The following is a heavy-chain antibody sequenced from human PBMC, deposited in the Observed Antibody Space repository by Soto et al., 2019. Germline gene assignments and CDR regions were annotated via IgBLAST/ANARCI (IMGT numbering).Heavy chain of an antibody. D-gene: IGHD1-26*01. CDR3: ARQRPTDGRWEFANYYGMDV. J-gene: IGHJ6*02. Sequence: SETLSLTCTVSGGSISDSHYYWSWIRQPPGKGLEWIGEIIHSESTKYNPSLKSRVTISVDTSKNQFSLKLSSVTAADTAVYYCARQRPTDGRWEFANYYGMDVWGQGTPVTVSS. CDR2: IIHSEST. CDR1: GGSISDSHYY. V-gene: IGHV4-34*12.